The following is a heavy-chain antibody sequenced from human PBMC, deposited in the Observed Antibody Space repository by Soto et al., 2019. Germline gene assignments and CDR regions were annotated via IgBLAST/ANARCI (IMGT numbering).Heavy chain of an antibody. CDR3: ANSKLSATYDYIWGSYRVDAFDI. CDR1: GFTFSSYA. D-gene: IGHD3-16*02. Sequence: GGSLRLSCAASGFTFSSYAMSWVRQAPGKGQEWVSAISGSGGSTYYADSVKGRFTISRDNSKNTLYLQMNSLRAEDTAVYYCANSKLSATYDYIWGSYRVDAFDIWGQGTMVTVSS. CDR2: ISGSGGST. V-gene: IGHV3-23*01. J-gene: IGHJ3*02.